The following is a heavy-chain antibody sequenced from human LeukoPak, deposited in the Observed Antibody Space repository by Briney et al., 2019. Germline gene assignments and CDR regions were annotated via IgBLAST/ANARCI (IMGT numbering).Heavy chain of an antibody. Sequence: GGSLRLSCSASGFTFSDYYMSWILQAPGKGLEWVSYISSSGSTIYYADSVKGRFTISRDNAKNSLYLQMNSLRAEDTAVYYCARQWLVAGSDYWGQGTPVTVSS. J-gene: IGHJ4*02. CDR2: ISSSGSTI. CDR1: GFTFSDYY. V-gene: IGHV3-11*04. D-gene: IGHD6-19*01. CDR3: ARQWLVAGSDY.